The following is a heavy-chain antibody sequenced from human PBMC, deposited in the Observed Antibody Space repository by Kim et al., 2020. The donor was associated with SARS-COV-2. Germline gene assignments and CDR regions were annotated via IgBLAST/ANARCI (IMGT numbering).Heavy chain of an antibody. V-gene: IGHV4-4*02. CDR3: ARRDYYYYYGMDV. Sequence: YNPALKSPVTITVDESKNQFSLKLSSVTAADTAVYYCARRDYYYYYGMDVWGQGTTVTVSS. J-gene: IGHJ6*02.